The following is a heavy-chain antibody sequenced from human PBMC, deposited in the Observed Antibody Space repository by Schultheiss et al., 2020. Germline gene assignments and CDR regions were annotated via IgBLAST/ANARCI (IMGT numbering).Heavy chain of an antibody. CDR3: AREGVGGSGNWFDP. D-gene: IGHD3-10*01. CDR1: GFTFSSYG. V-gene: IGHV3-30*03. J-gene: IGHJ5*02. Sequence: GGSLRLYCAASGFTFSSYGMHWVRQAPGKGLEWVAVISYDGSNKYYADSVKGRFTISRDNSKNTLYLQMNSLRAEDTAVYYCAREGVGGSGNWFDPWGQGTLVTVSS. CDR2: ISYDGSNK.